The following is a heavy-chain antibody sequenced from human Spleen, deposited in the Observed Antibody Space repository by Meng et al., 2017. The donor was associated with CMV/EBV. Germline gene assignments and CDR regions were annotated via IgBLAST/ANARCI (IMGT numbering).Heavy chain of an antibody. V-gene: IGHV3-21*01. D-gene: IGHD3-3*01. Sequence: FTFRPYSMNSVRQAPGKGLAWLSSISRSLSYIYYAASVKCRFTISRDNAKNSLYLQMNSLRAEDTAVYYCARRHTIFGVVIMYFDYWGQGTLVTVSS. CDR3: ARRHTIFGVVIMYFDY. CDR2: ISRSLSYI. J-gene: IGHJ4*02. CDR1: FTFRPYS.